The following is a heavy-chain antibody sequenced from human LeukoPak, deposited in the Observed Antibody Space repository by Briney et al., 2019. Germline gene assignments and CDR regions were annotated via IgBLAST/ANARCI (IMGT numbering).Heavy chain of an antibody. CDR2: IKSKTDGGTT. CDR1: GFTFSNAW. Sequence: PGGSLRLSCAASGFTFSNAWMSWVRQAPGKGLEWVGRIKSKTDGGTTDYAAPVKGRFTISRDDSKNTLYLQMNSLRAEDTAVYYCASWPGAWYGEDSWGQGTLVTVSS. V-gene: IGHV3-15*01. D-gene: IGHD3-10*01. J-gene: IGHJ4*02. CDR3: ASWPGAWYGEDS.